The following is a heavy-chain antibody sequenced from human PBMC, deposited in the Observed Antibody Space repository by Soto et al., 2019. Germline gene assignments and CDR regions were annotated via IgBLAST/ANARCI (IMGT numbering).Heavy chain of an antibody. V-gene: IGHV1-18*01. CDR1: GYTFSSYG. J-gene: IGHJ4*02. CDR2: ISAYNDNT. Sequence: QVQLVQSGAEVKKPGASVKVSCKASGYTFSSYGISWVLQAPGQGLEWMGWISAYNDNTNYAQKVQGRITMTTDTSTSTAHMELRSLTSDDTALYYCARDHRSGSYPPFDHWGQGTLVTVSS. D-gene: IGHD1-26*01. CDR3: ARDHRSGSYPPFDH.